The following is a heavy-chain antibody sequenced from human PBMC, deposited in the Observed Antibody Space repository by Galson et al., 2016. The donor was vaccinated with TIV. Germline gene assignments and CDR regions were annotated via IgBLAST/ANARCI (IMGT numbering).Heavy chain of an antibody. CDR2: IYYTGTT. CDR1: GCASSGYF. J-gene: IGHJ4*02. Sequence: GTLSVTCTVAGCASSGYFGSGSRWFGGSDLVVICNIYYTGTTNSNPSLKSRVTISGDISKNQFSLKLRSVTAADTAVYYCARDNANFPRALDYWGQG. V-gene: IGHV4-59*01. D-gene: IGHD2-8*01. CDR3: ARDNANFPRALDY.